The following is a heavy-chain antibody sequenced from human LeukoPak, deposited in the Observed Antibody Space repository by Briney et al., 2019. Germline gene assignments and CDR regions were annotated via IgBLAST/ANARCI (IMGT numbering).Heavy chain of an antibody. CDR3: ARDPHIAAAGTIFDY. Sequence: GESLTLSCAVSGFTFSSCSMNWVRQAPAQGLEWVSYISSSSSTIYYADSVKGRFTISRDNAKNSLYLQMNSLRDEDSAVYYCARDPHIAAAGTIFDYWGQGTLVSVSS. D-gene: IGHD6-13*01. CDR2: ISSSSSTI. J-gene: IGHJ4*02. V-gene: IGHV3-48*02. CDR1: GFTFSSCS.